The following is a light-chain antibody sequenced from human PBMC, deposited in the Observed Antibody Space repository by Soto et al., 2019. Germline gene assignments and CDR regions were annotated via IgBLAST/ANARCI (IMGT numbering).Light chain of an antibody. V-gene: IGLV1-44*01. J-gene: IGLJ1*01. CDR2: SND. CDR1: SSNIGSNS. Sequence: QSALTQPPSASGTPGQRVTISCSGSSSNIGSNSVNWYQQLPGTAPKLLIYSNDRRPSGVPDRFSGSKSGTSASLAISGLQSEDEADYCCEAWDDSLNGYVFGTGTKVTVL. CDR3: EAWDDSLNGYV.